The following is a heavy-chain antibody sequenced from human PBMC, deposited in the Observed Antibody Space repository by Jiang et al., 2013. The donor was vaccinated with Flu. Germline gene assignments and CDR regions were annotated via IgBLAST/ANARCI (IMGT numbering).Heavy chain of an antibody. Sequence: NXSSFYWGWIRQPPGRAGVDWDFLFYGSSYREPSLKSRVTIPVDTSKNQFSLKLTSVTAADTAVYFCARQGYYLPYAFDIWGQGTMVTVSS. CDR1: NXSSFY. CDR3: ARQGYYLPYAFDI. CDR2: LFYGSS. V-gene: IGHV4-39*01. J-gene: IGHJ3*02. D-gene: IGHD2-8*01.